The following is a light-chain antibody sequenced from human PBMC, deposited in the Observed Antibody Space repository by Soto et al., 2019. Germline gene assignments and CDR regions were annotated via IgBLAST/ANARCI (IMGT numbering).Light chain of an antibody. Sequence: IVMTQSPDILAVSPGETVTLSCRASQSLSDNLAWYQQKPGQAPRLLIFGASNRATGIPARFSGSGSGTDFTLSISSLEPEDFAVYYCQQRSNWPRTFGQGTRLEI. CDR3: QQRSNWPRT. CDR2: GAS. J-gene: IGKJ5*01. CDR1: QSLSDN. V-gene: IGKV3-11*01.